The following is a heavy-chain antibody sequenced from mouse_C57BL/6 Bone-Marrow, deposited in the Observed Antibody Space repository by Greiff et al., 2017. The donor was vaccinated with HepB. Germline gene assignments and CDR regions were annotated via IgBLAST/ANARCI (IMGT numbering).Heavy chain of an antibody. J-gene: IGHJ4*01. CDR2: IYPYNGVS. CDR1: GYSFTGYY. Sequence: VTLKESGPELVKPGASVKISCKASGYSFTGYYMHWVKQSHGNILDWIGYIYPYNGVSSYNQKFKGEATLTVDKSSSTAYMELRSLTSEDSAVYYCARRLRRGGYYAMDYWGQGTSVTVSS. CDR3: ARRLRRGGYYAMDY. D-gene: IGHD2-4*01. V-gene: IGHV1-31*01.